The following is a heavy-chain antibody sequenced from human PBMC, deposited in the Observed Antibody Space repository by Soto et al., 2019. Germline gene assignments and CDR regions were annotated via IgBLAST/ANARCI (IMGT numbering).Heavy chain of an antibody. V-gene: IGHV4-61*08. CDR2: IYYRGST. Sequence: PSETLSLTCTVSGGSVSSGVFYGSWIGNPPGKELEWFGYIYYRGSTNYNPSLKSRVTISVDTSKNQFSLKLSSVTAADTAVYYCARDLTRYYDFWSGYWPSSSGMDAWGQRNTLTVSS. CDR1: GGSVSSGVFY. D-gene: IGHD3-3*01. J-gene: IGHJ6*02. CDR3: ARDLTRYYDFWSGYWPSSSGMDA.